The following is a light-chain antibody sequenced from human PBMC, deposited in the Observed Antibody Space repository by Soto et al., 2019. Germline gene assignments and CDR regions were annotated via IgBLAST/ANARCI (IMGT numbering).Light chain of an antibody. V-gene: IGLV2-11*01. CDR1: SSDVGGYNY. J-gene: IGLJ2*01. Sequence: QSALTQPRSVSGSPGQSVTFSCTGTSSDVGGYNYVSWYQQHPGKAPKVIIYDVSKRPSGVPDRISGSKSGNTASLPISGLQAEDEADYYCCSYAGSYTLVFGGGTKLPV. CDR3: CSYAGSYTLV. CDR2: DVS.